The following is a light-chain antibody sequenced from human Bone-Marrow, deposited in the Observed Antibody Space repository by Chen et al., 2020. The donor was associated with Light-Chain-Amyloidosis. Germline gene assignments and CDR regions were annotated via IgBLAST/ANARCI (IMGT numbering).Light chain of an antibody. V-gene: IGLV2-23*02. Sequence: QSALTQPASVSGSPGQSITISCTGTSNDVGGYKLVSWYQQYPGEATKLIIYEVNKLPSGLSNRFSGSKSDNTASLTISGLQAADEADYYCCSYAGSSTDVFGTGTKVTVL. CDR1: SNDVGGYKL. J-gene: IGLJ1*01. CDR2: EVN. CDR3: CSYAGSSTDV.